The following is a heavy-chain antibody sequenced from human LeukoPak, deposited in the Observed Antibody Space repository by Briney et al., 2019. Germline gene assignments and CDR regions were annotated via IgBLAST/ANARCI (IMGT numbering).Heavy chain of an antibody. CDR3: ARDKKGADAFDI. Sequence: RFTISRDNSKNTLYLQMNSLRAEDTAVYYCARDKKGADAFDIWGQGTMVTVSS. D-gene: IGHD4/OR15-4a*01. V-gene: IGHV3-66*01. J-gene: IGHJ3*02.